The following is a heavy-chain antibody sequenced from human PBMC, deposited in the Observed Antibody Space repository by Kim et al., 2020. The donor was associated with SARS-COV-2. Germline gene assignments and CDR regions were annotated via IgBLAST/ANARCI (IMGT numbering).Heavy chain of an antibody. V-gene: IGHV1-46*01. CDR3: ARDQGVATWYYYYMDV. D-gene: IGHD5-12*01. J-gene: IGHJ6*03. Sequence: KFQGRVTMSRDTTTSTVYMELSSLRSEDTAVYYCARDQGVATWYYYYMDVWGKGTTVTVSS.